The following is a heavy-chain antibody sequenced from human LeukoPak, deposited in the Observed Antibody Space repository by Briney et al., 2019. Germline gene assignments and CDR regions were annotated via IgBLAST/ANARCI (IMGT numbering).Heavy chain of an antibody. D-gene: IGHD4-17*01. J-gene: IGHJ4*02. CDR2: IYYSGST. CDR1: GGSLSISSYY. Sequence: SETLSLTLTVSGGSLSISSYYWGWVRQPPGKGLEWIGSIYYSGSTYYNPSLKSRVTISVDTSKNQFSLKLSSVTAADTAVYYCARPADYGDSFDYWGQGTLVTVSS. CDR3: ARPADYGDSFDY. V-gene: IGHV4-39*01.